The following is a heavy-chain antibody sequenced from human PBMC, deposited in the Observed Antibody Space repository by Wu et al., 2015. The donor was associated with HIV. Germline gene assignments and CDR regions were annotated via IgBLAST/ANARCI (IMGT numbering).Heavy chain of an antibody. D-gene: IGHD6-19*01. J-gene: IGHJ6*02. CDR3: ARDYSGSGLLGDYYYGMDV. CDR2: IYTSGGT. V-gene: IGHV4-4*07. CDR1: GGSIRSYY. Sequence: VQESGPGLVKPSETLSLTCTVSGGSIRSYYWTWIRQPAGKGLEWIGRIYTSGGTNYNPSLKSRVTMSVDTSKNQFSLKLSSVTAADTAVYYCARDYSGSGLLGDYYYGMDVWGQGTTVTVSS.